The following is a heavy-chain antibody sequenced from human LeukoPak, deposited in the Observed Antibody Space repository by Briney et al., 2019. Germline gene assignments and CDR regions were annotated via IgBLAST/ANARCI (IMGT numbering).Heavy chain of an antibody. D-gene: IGHD5-18*01. Sequence: GGSLRLSCAASGFPFSNYAMSWVRQAPGKGLEWVSSLISSGAVTYYADSVKGRFTISRDNSRNTVHLQMDSLRAEDSAVYYCAKNAGYSYGLYYFDYWGQGTLVTVSS. V-gene: IGHV3-23*01. CDR2: LISSGAVT. J-gene: IGHJ4*02. CDR3: AKNAGYSYGLYYFDY. CDR1: GFPFSNYA.